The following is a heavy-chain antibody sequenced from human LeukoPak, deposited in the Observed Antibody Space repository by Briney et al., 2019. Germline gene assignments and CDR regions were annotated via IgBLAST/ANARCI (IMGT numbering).Heavy chain of an antibody. CDR3: ARGTAVAGTGFDY. Sequence: PGGSLRLSCAASGFTFSSYSMNWVRQAPWKGLEWVSSISSSSSYIYYADSVKGRFTISRDNAKNSLYLQMNSLRAEDTAVYYCARGTAVAGTGFDYWGQGTLVTVSS. CDR2: ISSSSSYI. J-gene: IGHJ4*02. CDR1: GFTFSSYS. D-gene: IGHD6-19*01. V-gene: IGHV3-21*01.